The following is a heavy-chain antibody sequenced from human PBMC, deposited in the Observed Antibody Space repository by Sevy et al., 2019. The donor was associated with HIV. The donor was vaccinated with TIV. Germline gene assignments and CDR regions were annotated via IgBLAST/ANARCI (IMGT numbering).Heavy chain of an antibody. CDR2: IFHNGNT. Sequence: SETLSLTCSVSGGSIRSDSYYWTWIRQHPGKGLEWIGYIFHNGNTYYNPSLKSRVSISVDTSKNQFSRMLRSVTAADTAVYYCARDHGYSNGWLPYYDYYGMDVWGQGTTVTVSS. CDR1: GGSIRSDSYY. CDR3: ARDHGYSNGWLPYYDYYGMDV. J-gene: IGHJ6*02. D-gene: IGHD6-19*01. V-gene: IGHV4-31*03.